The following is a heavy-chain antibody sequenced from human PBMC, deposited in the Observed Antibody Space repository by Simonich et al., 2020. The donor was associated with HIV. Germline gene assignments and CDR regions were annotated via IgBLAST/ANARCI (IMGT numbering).Heavy chain of an antibody. CDR2: INHSGST. CDR3: ARRHPTTVTTPYFDY. D-gene: IGHD4-17*01. CDR1: GGSFSGYY. Sequence: QVQLQQWGAGLLKPSETLSLTCAVYGGSFSGYYWSWIRQPPGQGLEWIGEINHSGSTTYNPPLKRRVTISVDTSKNQFSRKLSSVTAADTAVYYCARRHPTTVTTPYFDYWGQGTLVTVSS. J-gene: IGHJ4*02. V-gene: IGHV4-34*01.